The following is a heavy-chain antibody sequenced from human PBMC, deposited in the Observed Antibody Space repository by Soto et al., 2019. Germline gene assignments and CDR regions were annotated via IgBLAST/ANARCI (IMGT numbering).Heavy chain of an antibody. D-gene: IGHD2-15*01. V-gene: IGHV1-3*01. CDR2: IDAGNGDT. J-gene: IGHJ5*02. CDR1: GYIFAAYA. CDR3: ARPGGTLGPGFDP. Sequence: QAHLVQSGTEVKKTGASVRVSCRTSGYIFAAYALHWVRQAPGQRLEWMGWIDAGNGDTKYTPSFRGRLTFSSDSSATTAYLELSSLTSGDTAVDYCARPGGTLGPGFDPGGQGTLVSGSS.